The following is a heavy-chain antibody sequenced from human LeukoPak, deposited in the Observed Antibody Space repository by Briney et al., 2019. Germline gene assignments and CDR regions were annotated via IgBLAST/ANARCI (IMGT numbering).Heavy chain of an antibody. CDR1: GFAFSSYA. D-gene: IGHD3-3*01. Sequence: PGGSLRPSCAASGFAFSSYAMSWVRRARGKELEWVSIISDSGGSTYYADSVKGRFTISRDNSKNTLYLQMNSLKVEDTAVYYCAKVMEFGVAIHGSDFWGQGTLVTVSS. CDR3: AKVMEFGVAIHGSDF. CDR2: ISDSGGST. V-gene: IGHV3-23*01. J-gene: IGHJ4*02.